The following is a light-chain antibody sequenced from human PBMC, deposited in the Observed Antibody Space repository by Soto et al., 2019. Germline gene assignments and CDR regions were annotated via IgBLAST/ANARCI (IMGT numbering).Light chain of an antibody. CDR1: QSLVSRDGNTD. CDR2: KVS. CDR3: MQGAHWPLT. J-gene: IGKJ4*01. Sequence: DVVMTQSPLSLPVTLGQPASISCRSSQSLVSRDGNTDLIWFQQRPGQSPRRLIYKVSNRDSGVPDRFSGSGSGTDFTLKISRVEADDVGVYYCMQGAHWPLTFGGGTKVEI. V-gene: IGKV2-30*01.